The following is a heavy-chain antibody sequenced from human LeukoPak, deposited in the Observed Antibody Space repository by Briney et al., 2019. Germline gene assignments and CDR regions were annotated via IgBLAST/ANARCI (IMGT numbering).Heavy chain of an antibody. CDR3: AKGSGYSFEY. CDR1: GFTFSSSA. V-gene: IGHV3-23*01. CDR2: VSASGGTT. Sequence: GGSLRLSCAASGFTFSSSAMRWVRQAPGKGLEWVSSVSASGGTTHYADSVKGRFTISRDNSKNTLYLQMNSLRAEDTALYYCAKGSGYSFEYWGQGTLVTVSS. D-gene: IGHD3-22*01. J-gene: IGHJ4*02.